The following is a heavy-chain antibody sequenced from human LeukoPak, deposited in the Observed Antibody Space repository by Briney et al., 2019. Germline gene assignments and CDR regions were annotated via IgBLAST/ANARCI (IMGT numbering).Heavy chain of an antibody. CDR2: IRSKPYGGTT. CDR3: ARGSAYDYVWGSYRYSFFDY. D-gene: IGHD3-16*02. Sequence: GGSQRLSCTGFGFPFGDYALSWFRQSPGKGLEWVGFIRSKPYGGTTEYGASVKGRFTISRDDSESIAYLQMNSLKTEDTAVYFCARGSAYDYVWGSYRYSFFDYWGQGTLVTVSS. J-gene: IGHJ4*02. CDR1: GFPFGDYA. V-gene: IGHV3-49*03.